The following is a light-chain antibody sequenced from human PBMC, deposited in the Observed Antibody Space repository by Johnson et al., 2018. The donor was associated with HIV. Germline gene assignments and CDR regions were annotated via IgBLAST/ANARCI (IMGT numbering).Light chain of an antibody. Sequence: QSVLTQPPSVSAAPGQKVTISCSGSSSNIGNSYVSWYQQLPGTAPKLLIYDNNKRPSGIPDRFSGSKSGTSATLGITGLQTGDEADYDCGTWDNGLSGYVFGSGTKVTVL. CDR2: DNN. CDR1: SSNIGNSY. J-gene: IGLJ1*01. V-gene: IGLV1-51*01. CDR3: GTWDNGLSGYV.